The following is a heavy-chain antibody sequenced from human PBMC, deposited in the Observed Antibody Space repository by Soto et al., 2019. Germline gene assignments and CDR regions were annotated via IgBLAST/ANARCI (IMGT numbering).Heavy chain of an antibody. D-gene: IGHD2-2*01. V-gene: IGHV3-21*01. CDR3: ARDTPEGSSTSCYAGPDYDGSGSYFDY. CDR2: SSSSSSYI. Sequence: EVQLVESGGGLVKPGGSLRLSCAASGFTFSSYSMNWVRQAPGKGLEWGASSSSSSSYIYYADSVKGRCTISRDNAKNSLYLQMNSMRAEHTAVYYCARDTPEGSSTSCYAGPDYDGSGSYFDYWGQGTLVTVSS. J-gene: IGHJ4*02. CDR1: GFTFSSYS.